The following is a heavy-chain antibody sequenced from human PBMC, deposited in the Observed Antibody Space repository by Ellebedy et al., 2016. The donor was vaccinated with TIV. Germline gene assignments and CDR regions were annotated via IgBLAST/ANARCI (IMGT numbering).Heavy chain of an antibody. J-gene: IGHJ5*02. D-gene: IGHD2-2*01. V-gene: IGHV3-23*01. CDR3: ARGRYYCSSTSCYAPSWFDP. Sequence: GGSLRLXXAASGFTFSSYAMSWVRQTPGKGLECVSSISGTGGSTFYTDSVKGRFTISRDNSRNTLYLQMNSLGAEDTAVYFCARGRYYCSSTSCYAPSWFDPWGQGTLVTVSS. CDR1: GFTFSSYA. CDR2: ISGTGGST.